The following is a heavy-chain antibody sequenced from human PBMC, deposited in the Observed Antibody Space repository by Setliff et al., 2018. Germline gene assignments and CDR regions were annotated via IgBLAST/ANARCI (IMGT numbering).Heavy chain of an antibody. CDR1: GGSIGSGDFHWY. J-gene: IGHJ3*02. D-gene: IGHD6-13*01. CDR2: ISNSGGT. Sequence: SETLSLTCIVSGGSIGSGDFHWYWGWVRQSPGKGLEWIGSISNSGGTYYNPSLKSRVTISVDASKNQFSLKLTSVTAADTAVYFCARGRGSTWPYVDAFDMWGQGTMVTVSS. V-gene: IGHV4-39*07. CDR3: ARGRGSTWPYVDAFDM.